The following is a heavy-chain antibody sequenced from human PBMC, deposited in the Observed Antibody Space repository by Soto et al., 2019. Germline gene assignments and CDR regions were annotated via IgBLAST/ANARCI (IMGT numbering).Heavy chain of an antibody. CDR2: ISSSSSYI. CDR3: ARDRPYRSMYYGMDV. V-gene: IGHV3-21*01. J-gene: IGHJ6*02. D-gene: IGHD1-26*01. CDR1: GFTFRTYA. Sequence: EVQLLESGGGLIQPGGSLRLSCAASGFTFRTYAMGWVRQAPGKGLEWVSSISSSSSYIYYADSVKGRFTISRDNAKNSLYLQMNSLRAEDTAVYYCARDRPYRSMYYGMDVWGQGTTVTVSS.